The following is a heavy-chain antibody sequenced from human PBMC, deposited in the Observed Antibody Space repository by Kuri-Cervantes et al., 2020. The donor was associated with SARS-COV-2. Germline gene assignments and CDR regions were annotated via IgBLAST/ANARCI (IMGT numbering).Heavy chain of an antibody. V-gene: IGHV4-34*01. CDR2: INHSGST. D-gene: IGHD1-14*01. CDR1: GFTFSSHG. Sequence: GSLRLSCAASGFTFSSHGMHWVRQPPGKGLEWIGEINHSGSTNYNPSLKSRVTISVDTSKNQFSLKLSSVTAADTAVYYCARDRGRGSPRKYFDYWGQGTLVTVSS. CDR3: ARDRGRGSPRKYFDY. J-gene: IGHJ4*02.